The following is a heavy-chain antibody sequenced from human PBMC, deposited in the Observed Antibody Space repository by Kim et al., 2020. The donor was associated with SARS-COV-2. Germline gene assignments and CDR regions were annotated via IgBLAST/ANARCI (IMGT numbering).Heavy chain of an antibody. CDR1: GGSISSSSYY. V-gene: IGHV4-39*01. CDR3: ARHPIPYFDY. Sequence: SETLSLTCTVSGGSISSSSYYWSWIRQPPGKGLEWIGSIYYSGSTYYNPSLKSRVTISVDTSKNQFSLKLSSVTAADTAVYYCARHPIPYFDYWGQGTLVTVSS. CDR2: IYYSGST. J-gene: IGHJ4*02.